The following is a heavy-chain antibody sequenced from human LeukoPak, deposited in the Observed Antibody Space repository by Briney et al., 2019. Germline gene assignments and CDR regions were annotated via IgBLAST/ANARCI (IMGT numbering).Heavy chain of an antibody. CDR2: IRKTADGGTA. V-gene: IGHV3-15*01. Sequence: PGGSLRLSCTASGFTFSSVWMSWVRQAPGKGLQWVGRIRKTADGGTADYAAPAQGRFSISRDDSKKTLYLQMNSLKTEDIAVYYCTTGGSTAGNWGQGTLVTVSS. CDR1: GFTFSSVW. CDR3: TTGGSTAGN. J-gene: IGHJ4*02.